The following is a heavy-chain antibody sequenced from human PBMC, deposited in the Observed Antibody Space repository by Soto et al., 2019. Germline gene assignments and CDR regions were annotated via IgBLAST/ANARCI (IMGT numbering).Heavy chain of an antibody. CDR3: TRDIAADYYYYMDV. D-gene: IGHD6-13*01. V-gene: IGHV3-49*03. Sequence: LRLSCTASGFTFGDYAMSWFRQAPGKGLEWVGFIRSKAYGGTTEYAASVKGRFTISRDDSKSIAYLQMNSLKTEDTAVYYCTRDIAADYYYYMDVWGKGTTVTVSS. CDR2: IRSKAYGGTT. J-gene: IGHJ6*03. CDR1: GFTFGDYA.